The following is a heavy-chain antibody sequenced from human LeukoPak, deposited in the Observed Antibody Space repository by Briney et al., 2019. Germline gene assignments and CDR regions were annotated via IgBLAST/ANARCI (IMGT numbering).Heavy chain of an antibody. CDR1: GFTFSSYG. J-gene: IGHJ4*02. CDR3: ARVELYASGWYGSIDY. V-gene: IGHV3-30*03. CDR2: ISYDGTNK. Sequence: GGSLRLSCAASGFTFSSYGMHWVRQAPGKGLEWVAVISYDGTNKYYADSVRGRFTISRDNSKNTLYLQMDSLRTEDTAVYYCARVELYASGWYGSIDYWGQGTLVAVTS. D-gene: IGHD6-19*01.